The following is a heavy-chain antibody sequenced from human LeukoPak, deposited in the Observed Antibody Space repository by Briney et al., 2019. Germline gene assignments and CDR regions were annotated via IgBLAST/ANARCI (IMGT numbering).Heavy chain of an antibody. V-gene: IGHV4-34*01. CDR1: GGSFSGYY. CDR3: ARGKYYFDY. J-gene: IGHJ4*02. Sequence: SETLSLTCAVYGGSFSGYYWSWIRQPPGKGLEWIGEINHSGSTNYNPSLKSRVTISVDTSKNQFSLKLSSVTAADTAVYYCARGKYYFDYWGQGTLVTVSS. CDR2: INHSGST.